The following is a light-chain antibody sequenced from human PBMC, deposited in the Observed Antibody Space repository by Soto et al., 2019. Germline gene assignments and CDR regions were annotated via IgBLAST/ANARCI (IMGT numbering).Light chain of an antibody. CDR1: QSVRSN. CDR2: DAS. CDR3: QHYGSSPLIT. Sequence: ERGVARLPARLAVSSGKRVTLCGGPRQSVRSNLAWYQQKPGQAPRLLIYDASTRATGIPARFSASGSGTDFTLTLRSLQSEDFAVYHCQHYGSSPLITFAQGTRLEIK. V-gene: IGKV3-15*01. J-gene: IGKJ5*01.